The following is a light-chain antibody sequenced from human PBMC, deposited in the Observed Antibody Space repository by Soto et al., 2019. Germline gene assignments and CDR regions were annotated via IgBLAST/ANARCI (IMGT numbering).Light chain of an antibody. Sequence: MAQSPSTLSGSVGDRVTNTGRASQTISSWLAWYQQKAGQAPRLLIYGASTRATGIPARFSGSGSGTDFTLTISRLEPEDFAVYYCQQYNNWPVTFGQGTKVDIK. V-gene: IGKV3-15*01. CDR2: GAS. J-gene: IGKJ1*01. CDR3: QQYNNWPVT. CDR1: QTISSW.